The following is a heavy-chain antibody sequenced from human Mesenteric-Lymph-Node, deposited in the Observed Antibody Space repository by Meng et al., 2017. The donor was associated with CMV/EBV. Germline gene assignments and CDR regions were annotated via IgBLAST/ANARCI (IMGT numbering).Heavy chain of an antibody. CDR2: IYYDVSNK. J-gene: IGHJ6*02. CDR1: GFTFNNYD. V-gene: IGHV3-30*12. Sequence: GESLKISCAVSGFTFNNYDMHWVRQAPGKGLEWVAVIYYDVSNKYYADSVKGRFTISSDKSKNTLYLQMNSLRAEDTAVYYCARDEGYCSGGSCYSSYYYGMDVWGQGTTVTVSS. CDR3: ARDEGYCSGGSCYSSYYYGMDV. D-gene: IGHD2-15*01.